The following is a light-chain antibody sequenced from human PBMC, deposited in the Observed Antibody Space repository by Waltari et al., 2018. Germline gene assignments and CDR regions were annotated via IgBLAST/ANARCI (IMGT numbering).Light chain of an antibody. CDR2: VVN. J-gene: IGLJ3*02. Sequence: HSALPQPASVSGSLAQSVTIPCTRTSNHGGGYKYVSWYLQHPRKAPKLIIYVVNNRSSGVSDRFSGSKSGNTASLTISGLQAEDEADYYCSSFTSSSTWLFGGGTKLTVL. CDR1: SNHGGGYKY. CDR3: SSFTSSSTWL. V-gene: IGLV2-14*01.